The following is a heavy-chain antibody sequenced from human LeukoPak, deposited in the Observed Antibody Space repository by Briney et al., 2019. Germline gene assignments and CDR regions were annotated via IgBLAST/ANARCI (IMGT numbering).Heavy chain of an antibody. J-gene: IGHJ4*02. Sequence: GGSLRLSCAASGFTFSRNTMHWVRQAPGKGLEWVTFISYDGSKKYYADSVKGRFTISRDNSKNTLYLQMNSLRAEDTAVYYCARGRGYCIDSNCYEVYSDYWGQGTLVTVSS. CDR1: GFTFSRNT. D-gene: IGHD2-2*01. V-gene: IGHV3-30-3*01. CDR2: ISYDGSKK. CDR3: ARGRGYCIDSNCYEVYSDY.